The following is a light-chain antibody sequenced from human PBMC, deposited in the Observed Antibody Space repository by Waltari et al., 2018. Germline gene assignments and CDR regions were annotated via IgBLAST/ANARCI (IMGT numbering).Light chain of an antibody. CDR1: QTVLYSSNNKNY. CDR3: QQYYIPPLT. CDR2: WAS. V-gene: IGKV4-1*01. Sequence: DIVMTQSPDSLAVSLGERATINCKSSQTVLYSSNNKNYLAWFQQKPGQPPKLLIYWASTRESGVPDRFNGSGSGTDFTLTINSLQAEDVAVYYCQQYYIPPLTFGQGTRLEI. J-gene: IGKJ5*01.